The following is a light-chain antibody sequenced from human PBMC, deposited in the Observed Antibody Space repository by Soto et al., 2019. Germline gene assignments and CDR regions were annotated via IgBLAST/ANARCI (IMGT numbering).Light chain of an antibody. CDR3: CSYGDTSTFV. CDR2: DVS. Sequence: QSALTQPRSVSGSPGQTVTFSCTGTTSDVGGSNYVSWYQQHPDKAPKLLIYDVSKRPSGVPARFSGSKSGNTASLTISGLQAEDEAGYYYCSYGDTSTFVFGTGTKLTVL. CDR1: TSDVGGSNY. V-gene: IGLV2-11*01. J-gene: IGLJ1*01.